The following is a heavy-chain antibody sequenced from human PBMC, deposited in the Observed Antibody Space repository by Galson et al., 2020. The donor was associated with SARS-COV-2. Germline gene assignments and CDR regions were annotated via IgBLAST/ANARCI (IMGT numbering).Heavy chain of an antibody. CDR2: ISYDGSNK. V-gene: IGHV3-30*18. CDR1: GFTFSSYG. D-gene: IGHD2-15*01. CDR3: AKDRERYCSGGSCYGVDY. J-gene: IGHJ4*02. Sequence: GESLKISCAASGFTFSSYGMHWVRQAPGKGLEWVAVISYDGSNKYYADSVKGRFTISRDNSKNTLYLQMNSLRAEDTAVYYCAKDRERYCSGGSCYGVDYWGQGTLVTVSS.